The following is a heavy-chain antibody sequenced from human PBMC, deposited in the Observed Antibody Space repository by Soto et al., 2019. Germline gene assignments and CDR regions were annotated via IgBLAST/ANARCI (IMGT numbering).Heavy chain of an antibody. CDR2: IYYTGNT. CDR1: GDSNRSGGYY. Sequence: SETLSLTCTVSGDSNRSGGYYWSWIRQHTGKGLEWIGYIYYTGNTYYNPSLRSRLTISLDTSNNQFSLKLRSVTAADTAVYFCARGITSPSSWFDPWGQGTLVTVSS. CDR3: ARGITSPSSWFDP. J-gene: IGHJ5*02. D-gene: IGHD3-10*01. V-gene: IGHV4-31*03.